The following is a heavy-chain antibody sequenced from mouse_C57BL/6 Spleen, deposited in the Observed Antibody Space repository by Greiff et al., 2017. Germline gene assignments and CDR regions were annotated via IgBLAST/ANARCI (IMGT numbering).Heavy chain of an antibody. V-gene: IGHV5-4*03. CDR2: ISDGGSYT. CDR1: GFTFSSYA. J-gene: IGHJ3*01. CDR3: ASLVYYSGSSWFAY. Sequence: EVKLVESGGGLVKPGGSLKLSCAASGFTFSSYAMSWVRQTPEKRLEWVATISDGGSYTYYPDNVKGRFTISRDNAKNNLYLQMSHLKSEDTAMYYCASLVYYSGSSWFAYWGQGTLVTVSA. D-gene: IGHD1-1*01.